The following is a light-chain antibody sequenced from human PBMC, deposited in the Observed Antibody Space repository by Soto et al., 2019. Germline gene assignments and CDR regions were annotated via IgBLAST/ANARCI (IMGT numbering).Light chain of an antibody. V-gene: IGLV2-14*03. Sequence: QSALTQPASVSGSPGQSVTISCTGTSSDVGAYKYVSWYQKHPGKAPKLMIYGVSNRPSGVSNRFSGSKSGNTAFLTISVLQPEDEADYYCSSFTGPTNLDVFGTGTKVTVL. CDR1: SSDVGAYKY. CDR2: GVS. J-gene: IGLJ1*01. CDR3: SSFTGPTNLDV.